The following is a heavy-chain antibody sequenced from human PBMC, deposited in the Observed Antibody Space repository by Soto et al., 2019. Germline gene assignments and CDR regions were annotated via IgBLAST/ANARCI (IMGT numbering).Heavy chain of an antibody. CDR3: ARAPLVAVAGNVHVNDAFDI. Sequence: QVQLQESGPGLVKPSGTLSLTCAVSGGSISSSNWWSWVRQPPGKGLEWIGEIYHSGSTNYNPSHMSRVSIAVAKPKNQFYMKLGSVTAADTAVYYCARAPLVAVAGNVHVNDAFDIWGQGTMVTVSS. CDR2: IYHSGST. V-gene: IGHV4-4*02. J-gene: IGHJ3*02. CDR1: GGSISSSNW. D-gene: IGHD6-19*01.